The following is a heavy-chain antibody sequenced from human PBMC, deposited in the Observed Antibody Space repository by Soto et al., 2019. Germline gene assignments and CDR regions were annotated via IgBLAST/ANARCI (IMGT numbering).Heavy chain of an antibody. CDR2: ISSSSSTI. CDR3: ARSTPPPKSSLDP. D-gene: IGHD2-15*01. Sequence: EVQLVESGGGLVQPGGSLRLSCAASGFTFSSYSMNWVRQAPGKGLEWVSYISSSSSTIYYADSVKGRFTISRDNAKNSLYLPMTSLRAEDSAVYYCARSTPPPKSSLDPWGQGTLVTVS. V-gene: IGHV3-48*01. J-gene: IGHJ5*02. CDR1: GFTFSSYS.